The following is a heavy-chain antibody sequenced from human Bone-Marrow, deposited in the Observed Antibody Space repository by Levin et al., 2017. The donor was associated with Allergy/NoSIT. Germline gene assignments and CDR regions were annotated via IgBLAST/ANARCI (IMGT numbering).Heavy chain of an antibody. V-gene: IGHV4-39*07. Sequence: SETLSLTCTVSGGSISSSSYYWGWIRQPPGKGLEWIGSIYYSGSTYYNPSLKSRVTISVDTSKNQFSLKLSSVTAADTAVYYCARDHRYSSSWYAVQYWFDPWGQGTLVTVSS. D-gene: IGHD6-13*01. J-gene: IGHJ5*02. CDR1: GGSISSSSYY. CDR3: ARDHRYSSSWYAVQYWFDP. CDR2: IYYSGST.